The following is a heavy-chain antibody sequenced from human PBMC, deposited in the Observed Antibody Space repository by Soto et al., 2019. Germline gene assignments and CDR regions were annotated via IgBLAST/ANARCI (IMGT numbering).Heavy chain of an antibody. V-gene: IGHV3-30*18. Sequence: PGGSLRLSCAASGFTFSSYGMHWVRQAPGKGLEWVAVISYDGSNKYYADSVKGRFTISRDNSKNTLYLQMNSLRAEDTAVYYCAKEGVTNYTDYYFDLWGHGALVTVSS. CDR1: GFTFSSYG. D-gene: IGHD4-4*01. CDR3: AKEGVTNYTDYYFDL. J-gene: IGHJ4*01. CDR2: ISYDGSNK.